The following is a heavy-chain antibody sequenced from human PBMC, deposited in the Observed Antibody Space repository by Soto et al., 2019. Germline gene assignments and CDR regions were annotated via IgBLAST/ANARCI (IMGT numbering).Heavy chain of an antibody. CDR3: ARGASRWLPYYFDY. J-gene: IGHJ4*02. V-gene: IGHV4-59*01. CDR1: GXSISNYY. D-gene: IGHD5-12*01. CDR2: ISYSGST. Sequence: LSLTFTVCGXSISNYYWSWIRQPPGKGLEWIGYISYSGSTSFNPSLKSRVTISVDTSKNQFSLKLSSVTAADTAVYYCARGASRWLPYYFDYWGQGTLVTVSS.